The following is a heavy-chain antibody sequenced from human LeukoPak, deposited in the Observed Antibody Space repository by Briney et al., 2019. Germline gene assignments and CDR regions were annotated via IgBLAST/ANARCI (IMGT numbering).Heavy chain of an antibody. CDR1: GFRSGIYW. J-gene: IGHJ4*02. V-gene: IGHV3-7*01. CDR3: ASPDSGYDGLGDY. Sequence: GGSLRLSCGASGFRSGIYWMSWVRQAPGKGLEWVANIKEDGSEKYYVDSVKGRFTISRDNSKNTLSLQMNSLRHEDTAVYYCASPDSGYDGLGDYWGQGTLVTVSS. D-gene: IGHD5-12*01. CDR2: IKEDGSEK.